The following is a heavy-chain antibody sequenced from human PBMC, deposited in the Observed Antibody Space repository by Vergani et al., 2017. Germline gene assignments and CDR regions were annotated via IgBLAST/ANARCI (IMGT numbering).Heavy chain of an antibody. CDR3: AKDSGIWAYDY. V-gene: IGHV3-30*18. Sequence: VQLLESGGGVVQPGRSLRLSCAASGFTFSNYGMHWVRQAPGKGLEWVAVTSYDGSNKYYADSVKGRFTISRDNSKNTLYLQMNSLRAEDTAVYYCAKDSGIWAYDYWGQGTLVTVSS. D-gene: IGHD3-10*01. J-gene: IGHJ4*02. CDR2: TSYDGSNK. CDR1: GFTFSNYG.